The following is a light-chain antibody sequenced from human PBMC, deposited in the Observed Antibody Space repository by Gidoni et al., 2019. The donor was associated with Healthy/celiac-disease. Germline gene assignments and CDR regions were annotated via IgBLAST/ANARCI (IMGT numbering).Light chain of an antibody. V-gene: IGLV2-14*01. CDR1: SSDVGGYNY. Sequence: QSALPQPASVSGSPGQSITSSCTGTSSDVGGYNYVSWYQQHPGKAPKLMIYEVSNRPSGVSNRFSGSKSGNTASLTISGLQAEDEADYYCSSYTSSSTLGVFGGGTKLTVL. CDR2: EVS. CDR3: SSYTSSSTLGV. J-gene: IGLJ2*01.